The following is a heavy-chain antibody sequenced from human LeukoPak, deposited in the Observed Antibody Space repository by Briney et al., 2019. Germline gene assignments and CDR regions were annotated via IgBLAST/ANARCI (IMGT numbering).Heavy chain of an antibody. Sequence: SETLSLTCAVYGGSFSGYYWSWIRQPPGKGLEWIGEINHSGSTNYNPSLKSRVTISVDTSKNQFSLKLSSVTAADTAVYYCARQPSVAAAGTFDYWGQGTLVTVSS. D-gene: IGHD6-13*01. CDR3: ARQPSVAAAGTFDY. V-gene: IGHV4-34*01. CDR1: GGSFSGYY. CDR2: INHSGST. J-gene: IGHJ4*02.